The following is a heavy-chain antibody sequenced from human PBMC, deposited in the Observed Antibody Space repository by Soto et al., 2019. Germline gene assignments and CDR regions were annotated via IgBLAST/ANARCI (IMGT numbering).Heavy chain of an antibody. Sequence: GSLRLSCAVSGFYFNNYGINWVRQPPGKGLECVSSISSSSSYIYYADSVKGRFTISRDNAKNSLYLQMNSLRAEDTAVYYCARYYYDSSEVDYWGQGTLVTVSS. D-gene: IGHD3-22*01. CDR3: ARYYYDSSEVDY. CDR1: GFYFNNYG. J-gene: IGHJ4*02. CDR2: ISSSSSYI. V-gene: IGHV3-21*01.